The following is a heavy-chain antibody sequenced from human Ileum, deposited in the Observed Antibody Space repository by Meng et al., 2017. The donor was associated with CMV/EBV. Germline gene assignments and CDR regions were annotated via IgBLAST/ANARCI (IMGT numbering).Heavy chain of an antibody. D-gene: IGHD3-10*01. J-gene: IGHJ6*02. CDR3: AKDRLAINMFRGYGMDV. Sequence: GESLKISCAASGLPFSNFGMHWVRQAPGKGLEWVTFIRYDGSDKLYADSVKGRFTISRDNSRDTLILEMNSLRGEDTAVYYCAKDRLAINMFRGYGMDVWGQGTTVTVSS. V-gene: IGHV3-30*02. CDR2: IRYDGSDK. CDR1: GLPFSNFG.